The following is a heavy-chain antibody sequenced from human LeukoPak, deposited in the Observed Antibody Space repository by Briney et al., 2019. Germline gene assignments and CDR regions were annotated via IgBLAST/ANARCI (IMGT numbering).Heavy chain of an antibody. V-gene: IGHV4-34*01. D-gene: IGHD2-2*02. CDR2: VNHSGST. J-gene: IGHJ4*02. CDR1: GGSFSGYY. Sequence: SETLSLTCAVYGGSFSGYYWSWIRQPPGKGLEWIGEVNHSGSTNYNPSLKSRVTISVDTSKNRFSLKLSSVTAADTAVYYCARVPRYCSSTSCYTVDYWGQGTLVTVSS. CDR3: ARVPRYCSSTSCYTVDY.